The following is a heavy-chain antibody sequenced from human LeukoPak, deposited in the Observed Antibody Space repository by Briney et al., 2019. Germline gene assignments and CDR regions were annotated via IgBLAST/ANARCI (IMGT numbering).Heavy chain of an antibody. D-gene: IGHD3-22*01. V-gene: IGHV3-23*01. J-gene: IGHJ4*02. Sequence: GGSLRLSCAASGFTFSSYAMSWVRQAPGKGLEWVSAISGSGGSTYYADSVKGRFTISRDNAKNSLYLQMNSLRAEDTAVYYCATGYYGSRDRFDYWGQGTLVTVSS. CDR2: ISGSGGST. CDR1: GFTFSSYA. CDR3: ATGYYGSRDRFDY.